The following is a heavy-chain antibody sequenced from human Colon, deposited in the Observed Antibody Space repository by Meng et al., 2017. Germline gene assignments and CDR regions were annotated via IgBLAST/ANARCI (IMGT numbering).Heavy chain of an antibody. CDR1: GGSISSSNW. CDR3: GAYYYDSSGYSFS. Sequence: QVQLQESGPGLVKPSGTLSLTCAVSGGSISSSNWWSWARQPPGKGLEWIGEIYHSGSTNYNPSLKSRVTISVDKSKNQFSLKLSSVTAADTAVYYCGAYYYDSSGYSFSWGQGTLVTVSS. V-gene: IGHV4-4*02. CDR2: IYHSGST. D-gene: IGHD3-22*01. J-gene: IGHJ4*02.